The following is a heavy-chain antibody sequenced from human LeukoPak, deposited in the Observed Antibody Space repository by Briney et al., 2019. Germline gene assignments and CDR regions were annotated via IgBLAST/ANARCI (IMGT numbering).Heavy chain of an antibody. Sequence: PSETLSLTCAVYGGSFSGYYWSWIRQPPGKGLEWIGETNHGGSTNYNPSLKSRVTISVDTSKNQFSLKLSSVTAADTAVYYCARGGYDFWSGYVPTNWFDPWGQGTLVTVSS. CDR1: GGSFSGYY. D-gene: IGHD3-3*01. J-gene: IGHJ5*02. CDR3: ARGGYDFWSGYVPTNWFDP. V-gene: IGHV4-34*01. CDR2: TNHGGST.